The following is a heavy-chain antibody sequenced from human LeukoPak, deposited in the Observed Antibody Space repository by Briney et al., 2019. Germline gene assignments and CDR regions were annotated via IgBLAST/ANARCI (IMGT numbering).Heavy chain of an antibody. CDR2: IKQDGSEK. CDR3: ARDSSGWYFVYAFDI. Sequence: AGGSLRLSCAASGFTFSSYGMHWVRQAPGKGLEWVANIKQDGSEKYYVDSVKGRFTISRDNAKNSLYLQMNSLRAEDTAVYYCARDSSGWYFVYAFDIWGQGAMVTVSS. CDR1: GFTFSSYG. V-gene: IGHV3-7*01. J-gene: IGHJ3*02. D-gene: IGHD6-19*01.